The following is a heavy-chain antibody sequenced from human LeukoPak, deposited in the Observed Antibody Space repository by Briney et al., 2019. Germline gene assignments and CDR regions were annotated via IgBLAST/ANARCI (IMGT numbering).Heavy chain of an antibody. CDR3: ARDEAVAFDYNWFDP. Sequence: PGGSLRLSCAASGFTFSSYEMNWVRQAPGKGLEWVANIKQDGSEKYYVDSVKGRFTISRDNAKNSLYLQMNSLRTEDTAVYYCARDEAVAFDYNWFDPWGQGTLVTVSS. CDR1: GFTFSSYE. CDR2: IKQDGSEK. D-gene: IGHD6-19*01. J-gene: IGHJ5*02. V-gene: IGHV3-7*01.